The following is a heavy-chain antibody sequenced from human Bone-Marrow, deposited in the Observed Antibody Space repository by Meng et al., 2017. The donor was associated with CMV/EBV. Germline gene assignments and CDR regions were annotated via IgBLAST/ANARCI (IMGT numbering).Heavy chain of an antibody. J-gene: IGHJ6*02. V-gene: IGHV1-69*05. CDR2: IIPIFGTA. Sequence: SVKVSCKASGGTFSSYAISWVRQAPGQGLEWMGGIIPIFGTANYAQKFQGRVTITTDESTSTAYMELSSLRSEDTAVYYCARAQVSIFGVVILKYYYYYYGMDVWGQGTTVTFSS. CDR3: ARAQVSIFGVVILKYYYYYYGMDV. D-gene: IGHD3-3*01. CDR1: GGTFSSYA.